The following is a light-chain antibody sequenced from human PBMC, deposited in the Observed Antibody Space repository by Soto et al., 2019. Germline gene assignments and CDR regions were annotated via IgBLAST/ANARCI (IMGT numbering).Light chain of an antibody. V-gene: IGKV1-39*01. CDR3: QQSYINPPIT. CDR2: AAS. CDR1: QSVSRY. Sequence: DVQMTQSPSSLSALVGDRVTITCRASQSVSRYLNWYQHKPGKAPKLLINAASNLRSGVPSRFSGSGSGTDFTLTIDGLQPEDFAVYYCQQSYINPPITFGQGTRLEVK. J-gene: IGKJ5*01.